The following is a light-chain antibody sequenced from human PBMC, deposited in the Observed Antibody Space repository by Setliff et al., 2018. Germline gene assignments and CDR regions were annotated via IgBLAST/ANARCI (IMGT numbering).Light chain of an antibody. CDR2: DVT. CDR3: SSYVGGNNFV. Sequence: QSVLTQPPSASGSPGQSVTITCTGTSHDVWGHNSVSWYQQHPGKAPQLIIYDVTRRPSGVPDRFSGSKSGNTASLTVSGLQAEDEADYYCSSYVGGNNFVFGSGTKVTVL. V-gene: IGLV2-8*01. CDR1: SHDVWGHNS. J-gene: IGLJ1*01.